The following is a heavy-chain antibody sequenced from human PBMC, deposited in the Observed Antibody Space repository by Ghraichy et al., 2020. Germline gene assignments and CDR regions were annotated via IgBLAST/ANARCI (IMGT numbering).Heavy chain of an antibody. D-gene: IGHD7-27*01. J-gene: IGHJ5*02. CDR3: ARNTTGGAWFDP. V-gene: IGHV4-61*01. CDR2: IYYTGST. Sequence: SETLSLTCTVSDAFLRNGNYYWAWIRQSPDKGLECIGCIYYTGSTDYNPSLKSRVTISLDTSKNQFSLRLTSVTAADTAFYYCARNTTGGAWFDPWGQGTLVTVSS. CDR1: DAFLRNGNYY.